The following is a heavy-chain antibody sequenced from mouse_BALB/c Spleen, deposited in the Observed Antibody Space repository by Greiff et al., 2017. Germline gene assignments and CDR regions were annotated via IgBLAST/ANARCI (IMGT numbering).Heavy chain of an antibody. CDR3: VREVYGTWYFDV. Sequence: EVQLVETGGGLVQPKGSLKLSCAASGFTFNTNAMNWVRQAPGKGLEWVARIRSKSNNYATYYADSVKDRFTISRDDSQSMLYLQMNNLKTEDTAMYYCVREVYGTWYFDVWGAGTTVTVSS. CDR2: IRSKSNNYAT. CDR1: GFTFNTNA. J-gene: IGHJ1*01. V-gene: IGHV10S3*01. D-gene: IGHD2-1*01.